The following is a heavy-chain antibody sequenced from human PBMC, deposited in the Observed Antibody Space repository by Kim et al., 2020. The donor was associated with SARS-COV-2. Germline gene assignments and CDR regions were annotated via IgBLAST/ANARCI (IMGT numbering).Heavy chain of an antibody. D-gene: IGHD3-9*01. CDR1: GGSMNRDDSC. CDR2: TYYSGVT. V-gene: IGHV4-30-4*01. J-gene: IGHJ5*02. Sequence: SETLSLTCSVSGGSMNRDDSCWSWIRQSPGKGLEWIGYTYYSGVTLYNPSLKSRLTISVAKSHHQFSLPLSSVTAADTAVYYCARTHENYDSWYDPWGQGTLVIVSS. CDR3: ARTHENYDSWYDP.